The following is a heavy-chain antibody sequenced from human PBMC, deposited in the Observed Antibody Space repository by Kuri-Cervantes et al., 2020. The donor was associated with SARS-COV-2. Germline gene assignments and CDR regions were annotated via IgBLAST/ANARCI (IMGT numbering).Heavy chain of an antibody. CDR2: INHSGSA. J-gene: IGHJ3*01. Sequence: GSLRLSCAASGFTVSSNYMSWIRQPPGKGLEWSGEINHSGSANYSPSLRSRVTISVDTSKNQFSLRLSSVTAADTGVYYCARASTTIYGVLIALFSSNAFGVWGQGTMVTVSS. CDR3: ARASTTIYGVLIALFSSNAFGV. D-gene: IGHD3-3*01. CDR1: GFTVSSNY. V-gene: IGHV4-34*01.